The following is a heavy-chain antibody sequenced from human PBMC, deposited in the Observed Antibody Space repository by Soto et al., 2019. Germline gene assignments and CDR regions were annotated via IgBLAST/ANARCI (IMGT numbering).Heavy chain of an antibody. Sequence: GGSLRLSCAASGFTFSSYGMHWVRQAPGKGLEWVAVISYDGSNKYYADSVKGRFTISRDNAKNSLYLQMNSLRAEDTAAYYCHIVVVVAARTNFQHWGQGTLVTVSS. D-gene: IGHD2-15*01. CDR1: GFTFSSYG. CDR3: HIVVVVAARTNFQH. V-gene: IGHV3-30*03. J-gene: IGHJ1*01. CDR2: ISYDGSNK.